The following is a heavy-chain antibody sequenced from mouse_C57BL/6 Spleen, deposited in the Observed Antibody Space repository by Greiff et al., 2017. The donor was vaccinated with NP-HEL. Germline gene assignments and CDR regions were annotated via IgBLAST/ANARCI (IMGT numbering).Heavy chain of an antibody. CDR1: GYTFTSYW. D-gene: IGHD1-1*02. J-gene: IGHJ2*01. CDR2: IDPSDSYT. V-gene: IGHV1-50*01. CDR3: AMGSPLDY. Sequence: QVQLQQPGAELVKPGASVKLSCKASGYTFTSYWMQWVKQRPGQGLEWIGEIDPSDSYTNYNQKFKGKATLTVDTSSSTAYMQLSSLTSEDSAVYYCAMGSPLDYWGQGTTLTVSS.